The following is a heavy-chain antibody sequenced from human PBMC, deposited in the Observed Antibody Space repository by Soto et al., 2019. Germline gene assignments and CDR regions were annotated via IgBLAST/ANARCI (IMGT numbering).Heavy chain of an antibody. CDR1: GFTFSSYS. Sequence: GGSLRLSCAAAGFTFSSYSMNWFRQAPGKGLEWVSSISSSSSYIYYADSVKGRFTISRDNAKNSLYLQMNSLRAEDTAVYYCARAKWAYDAFDIWGQGTMVTVSS. CDR2: ISSSSSYI. V-gene: IGHV3-21*01. CDR3: ARAKWAYDAFDI. J-gene: IGHJ3*02. D-gene: IGHD2-8*01.